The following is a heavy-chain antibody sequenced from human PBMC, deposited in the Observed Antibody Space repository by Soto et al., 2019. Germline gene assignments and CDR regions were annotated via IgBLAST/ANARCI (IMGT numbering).Heavy chain of an antibody. CDR2: INAGNGNT. D-gene: IGHD2-15*01. Sequence: QVQLVQSGAEEKKSGASVKVSCKASGYTFTSYAMHWVRQAPGQRLEWMGWINAGNGNTKYSQKLQGRVTITRDPSASTAYMELSSLRSEDTAVYYCARAILFDYWGQGTLVTVSS. CDR3: ARAILFDY. V-gene: IGHV1-3*05. J-gene: IGHJ4*02. CDR1: GYTFTSYA.